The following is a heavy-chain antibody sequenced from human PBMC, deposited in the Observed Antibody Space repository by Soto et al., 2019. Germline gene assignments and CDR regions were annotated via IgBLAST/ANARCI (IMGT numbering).Heavy chain of an antibody. CDR3: ARGPLVITMIVVVITLEFDY. CDR2: INAGNGNT. J-gene: IGHJ4*02. CDR1: GYTFTSYA. V-gene: IGHV1-3*01. D-gene: IGHD3-22*01. Sequence: GASVKISCKASGYTFTSYAMHWVRQAPGQRLEWMGWINAGNGNTKYSQKFQGRVTITRDTSASTAYMELSSLRSEDTAVYYCARGPLVITMIVVVITLEFDYWGQGTLVTVSS.